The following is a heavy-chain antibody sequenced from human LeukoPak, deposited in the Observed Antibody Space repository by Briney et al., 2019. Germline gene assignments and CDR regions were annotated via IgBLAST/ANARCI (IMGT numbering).Heavy chain of an antibody. V-gene: IGHV1-2*02. D-gene: IGHD6-19*01. CDR1: GYTFTGYY. CDR2: INPKSGGT. Sequence: GASVKVSCKASGYTFTGYYMHWVRQAPGQGLEWMGWINPKSGGTDYAEKFQGRVTMTRDTSNSTAYMELSRLRSDDTAVFYCARLAVAGEIYWYFDLWGRGTPVIVSS. J-gene: IGHJ2*01. CDR3: ARLAVAGEIYWYFDL.